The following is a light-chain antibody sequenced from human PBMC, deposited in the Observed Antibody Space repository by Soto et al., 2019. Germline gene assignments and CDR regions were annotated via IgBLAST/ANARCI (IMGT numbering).Light chain of an antibody. V-gene: IGKV3-15*01. CDR1: QRVSRN. CDR3: QQYNNWPPWT. Sequence: EFVLTQSPGTLCLSPGERATRSCRVSQRVSRNLAWYQQKPGQAPRLLIYDASTRATGIPDRFSGSGSETEFTLTISRLQSEDYAIYYCQQYNNWPPWTFAQGTKVDIK. CDR2: DAS. J-gene: IGKJ1*01.